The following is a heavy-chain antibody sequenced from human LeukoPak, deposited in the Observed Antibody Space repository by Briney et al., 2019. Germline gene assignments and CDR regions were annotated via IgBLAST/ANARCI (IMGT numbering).Heavy chain of an antibody. Sequence: GASVKVSCKASGGTFISYAISWVRQAPGQGLEWMGGIIPIFGTANYAQKFQGRVTITADESTSTAYMELSSLRSEDTAVYYCARGHPIDYYDSSGYFTPHYYYYGMDVWGQGTTVTVSS. D-gene: IGHD3-22*01. J-gene: IGHJ6*02. V-gene: IGHV1-69*13. CDR1: GGTFISYA. CDR2: IIPIFGTA. CDR3: ARGHPIDYYDSSGYFTPHYYYYGMDV.